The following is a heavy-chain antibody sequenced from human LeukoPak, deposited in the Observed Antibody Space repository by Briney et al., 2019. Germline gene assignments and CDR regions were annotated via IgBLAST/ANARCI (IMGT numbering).Heavy chain of an antibody. J-gene: IGHJ4*02. CDR3: AREPWGLDY. V-gene: IGHV4-30-2*01. CDR1: GGSISSGGSS. CDR2: IYHTGST. D-gene: IGHD7-27*01. Sequence: SETLSLICAVSGGSISSGGSSWNWIRQPPGKGLEWIGYIYHTGSTYYNPSLKSRVTISLDRSKNQFSLKLSSVTAADTAVYYCAREPWGLDYWGQGTLVTVSS.